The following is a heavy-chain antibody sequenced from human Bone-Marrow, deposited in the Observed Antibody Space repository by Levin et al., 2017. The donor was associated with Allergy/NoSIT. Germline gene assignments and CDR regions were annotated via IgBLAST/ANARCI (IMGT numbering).Heavy chain of an antibody. V-gene: IGHV1-69*06. J-gene: IGHJ4*02. CDR1: GGTFSSYA. CDR3: ARVVGYSEQQLFDY. CDR2: IIPIFGTA. D-gene: IGHD6-13*01. Sequence: SVKVSCKASGGTFSSYAISWVRQAPGQGLEWMGGIIPIFGTANYAQKFQGRVTITADKSTSTAYMELSSLRSEDTAVYYCARVVGYSEQQLFDYWGQGTLVTVSS.